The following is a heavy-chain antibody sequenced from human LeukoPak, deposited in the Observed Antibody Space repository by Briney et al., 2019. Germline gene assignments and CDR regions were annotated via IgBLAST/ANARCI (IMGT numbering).Heavy chain of an antibody. Sequence: GASLKISCTGSGYSITNYWICWVRQIPEKVLEWMGIIFPGDSDTIYSPSFQGQVTLSVDKSISTAYLQWSSLKASDTALYYCARHVDGSSWSPFDYWGQGTLVTVSS. CDR2: IFPGDSDT. V-gene: IGHV5-51*01. D-gene: IGHD6-13*01. CDR3: ARHVDGSSWSPFDY. CDR1: GYSITNYW. J-gene: IGHJ4*02.